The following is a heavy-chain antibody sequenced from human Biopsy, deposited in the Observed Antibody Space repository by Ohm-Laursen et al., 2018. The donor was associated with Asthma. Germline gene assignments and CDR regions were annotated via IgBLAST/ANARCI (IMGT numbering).Heavy chain of an antibody. CDR2: IYYSGRT. J-gene: IGHJ6*02. D-gene: IGHD2-2*01. V-gene: IGHV4-59*07. CDR3: ARRAPPEIVVPTVGGGMDV. Sequence: SVTLSLTCTVSGGSISSYYWSWIRQPPGQGLEWIGNIYYSGRTNYNPFLKSRVTISVDTSKNQYPLKLSSVTAADTAVYYCARRAPPEIVVPTVGGGMDVWCQGTGVTVSS. CDR1: GGSISSYY.